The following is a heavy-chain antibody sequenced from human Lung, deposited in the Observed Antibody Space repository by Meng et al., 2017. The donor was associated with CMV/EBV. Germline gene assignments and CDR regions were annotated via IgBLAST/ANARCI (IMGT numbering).Heavy chain of an antibody. Sequence: GGSLRLXXKASGFTFTGYYMHWVRQAPGKGLEWMGWINPNSGGTNYVQKFQGRVTMTRDTSISTVYMELSRLKYDDTAVYYCARDGTQEWLGYNWFDPWGQGXLVTVSS. J-gene: IGHJ5*02. CDR1: GFTFTGYY. CDR3: ARDGTQEWLGYNWFDP. V-gene: IGHV1-2*02. D-gene: IGHD5-18*01. CDR2: INPNSGGT.